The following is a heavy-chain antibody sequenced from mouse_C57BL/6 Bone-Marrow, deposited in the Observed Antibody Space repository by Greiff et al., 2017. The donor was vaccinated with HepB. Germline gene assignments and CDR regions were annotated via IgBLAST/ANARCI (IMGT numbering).Heavy chain of an antibody. D-gene: IGHD1-1*01. Sequence: EVQLQQSGPELVKPGASVKISCKASGYSFTGYYMNWVKQSPEKSLEWIGEINPSTGGTTYNQKFKAKATLTVDKSSSTAYMQLKSLTSEDSAVYYCARSYYYGSSLDYWGQGTTLTVSS. J-gene: IGHJ2*01. CDR2: INPSTGGT. CDR3: ARSYYYGSSLDY. V-gene: IGHV1-42*01. CDR1: GYSFTGYY.